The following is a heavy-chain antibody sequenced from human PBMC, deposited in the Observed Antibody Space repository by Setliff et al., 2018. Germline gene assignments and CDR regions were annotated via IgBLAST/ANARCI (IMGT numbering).Heavy chain of an antibody. J-gene: IGHJ4*02. V-gene: IGHV3-7*01. D-gene: IGHD5-12*01. CDR1: GFTFSSYW. CDR3: AMTGDRGYSGYER. Sequence: GSLRLSCAASGFTFSSYWMSWVRQAPGKGLEWVANIKQDGSEKYYVDSVKGRFTISRDNAKNSLYLQMNSLRAEDTAVYYCAMTGDRGYSGYERWGQGTLVTVSS. CDR2: IKQDGSEK.